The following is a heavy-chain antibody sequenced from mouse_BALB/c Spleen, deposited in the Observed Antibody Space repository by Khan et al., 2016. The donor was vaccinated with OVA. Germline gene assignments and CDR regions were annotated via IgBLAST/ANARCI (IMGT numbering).Heavy chain of an antibody. V-gene: IGHV1-4*01. CDR1: GYTFTSYS. D-gene: IGHD1-1*01. CDR3: AMDFHYYGNGGALDY. Sequence: QVQLQQSGAELARPGASVKMSCKASGYTFTSYSMHWIKQRPGQGLEWIGNINPSNAYTNYNQKFKDKATLTADKSSRTAYMQLSSLTSEASAVYYSAMDFHYYGNGGALDYWGQGTSVTVSS. J-gene: IGHJ4*01. CDR2: INPSNAYT.